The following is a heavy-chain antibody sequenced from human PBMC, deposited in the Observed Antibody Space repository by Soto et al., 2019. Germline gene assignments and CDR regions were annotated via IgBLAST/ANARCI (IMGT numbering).Heavy chain of an antibody. CDR2: ISAYNGNT. CDR3: ARVRGDSSGWNYYYYGMDV. CDR1: GYTFTSYG. Sequence: ASVKVSCKASGYTFTSYGISWVRQAPGQGLEWKGWISAYNGNTNYAQKLQGRVTMTTDTSTSTAYMELRSLRSDDTAVYYCARVRGDSSGWNYYYYGMDVWGQGTTVTVSS. V-gene: IGHV1-18*01. D-gene: IGHD6-19*01. J-gene: IGHJ6*02.